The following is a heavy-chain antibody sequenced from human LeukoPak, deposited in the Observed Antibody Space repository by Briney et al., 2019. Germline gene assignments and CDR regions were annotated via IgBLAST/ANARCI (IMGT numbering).Heavy chain of an antibody. CDR1: GFTFKNYW. CDR3: AREDGYCSGGNCYSYFDS. CDR2: IKEDGREK. V-gene: IGHV3-7*01. D-gene: IGHD2-15*01. Sequence: PGGSLRLSCEASGFTFKNYWMSWVRQAPGRGLEWVANIKEDGREKYYVDSVKGRFTITRDNARNSLFLQMNSLRAEDTAVYYCAREDGYCSGGNCYSYFDSWGQGTLVTVSS. J-gene: IGHJ4*02.